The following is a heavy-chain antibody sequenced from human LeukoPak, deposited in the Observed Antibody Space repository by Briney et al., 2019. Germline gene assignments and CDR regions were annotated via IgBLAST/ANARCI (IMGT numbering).Heavy chain of an antibody. CDR3: ARDCTSTSSYHDAFDV. CDR2: ISATSNTI. D-gene: IGHD2-2*01. V-gene: IGHV3-48*01. Sequence: GGSLRLSCAASGFTFSSYSMNWVRQAPGKGLEWLSYISATSNTIYHADSVKGRFTISRDNAKNSLFLQMDSLRGEDTAFYYCARDCTSTSSYHDAFDVWAQGTFVTVSS. CDR1: GFTFSSYS. J-gene: IGHJ3*01.